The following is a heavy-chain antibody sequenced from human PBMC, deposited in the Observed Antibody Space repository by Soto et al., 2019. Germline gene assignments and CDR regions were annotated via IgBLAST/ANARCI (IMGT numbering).Heavy chain of an antibody. J-gene: IGHJ4*02. CDR2: IKQDGSQR. V-gene: IGHV3-7*01. CDR3: ARRLPGCSASSCYGIDY. Sequence: GGSLRLSCAASGFTFSNYWMTWVRQAPGKGLEWVANIKQDGSQRYYVDSVRGRFTASRNNTKNSLFLQMDSVRTEDTAVYYCARRLPGCSASSCYGIDYWGQGTLVTVSS. D-gene: IGHD2-15*01. CDR1: GFTFSNYW.